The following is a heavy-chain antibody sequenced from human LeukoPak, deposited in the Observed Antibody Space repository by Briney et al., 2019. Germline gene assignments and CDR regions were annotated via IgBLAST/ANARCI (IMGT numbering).Heavy chain of an antibody. CDR1: GFTFRTYS. J-gene: IGHJ4*02. D-gene: IGHD2/OR15-2a*01. CDR3: ARSLNSYEPLWSY. V-gene: IGHV3-48*01. Sequence: GGSLRLSCEGSGFTFRTYSLTWVRQVPGKRLECLSYITPTGNTFYYADSVKGRFSVSRNNDKNSLFLEMNSLRVEDTAVYYCARSLNSYEPLWSYWGQGIQVTVSS. CDR2: ITPTGNTF.